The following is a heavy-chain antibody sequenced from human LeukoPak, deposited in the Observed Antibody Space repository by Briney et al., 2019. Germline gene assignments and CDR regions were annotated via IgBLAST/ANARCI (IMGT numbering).Heavy chain of an antibody. CDR3: ARVGARPGYWFDP. V-gene: IGHV3-23*01. CDR2: ISGSGGST. D-gene: IGHD6-6*01. Sequence: GGSLRLSCAASGFTFSSYAMGWVRQAPGKGLEWVSAISGSGGSTYYADSVKGRFTISRDNSKNTLYLQMNSLRAEDTAVYYCARVGARPGYWFDPWGQGTLVTVSS. J-gene: IGHJ5*02. CDR1: GFTFSSYA.